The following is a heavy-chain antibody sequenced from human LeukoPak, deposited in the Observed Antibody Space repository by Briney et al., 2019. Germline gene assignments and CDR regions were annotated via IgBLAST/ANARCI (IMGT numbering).Heavy chain of an antibody. CDR3: AKDARRTFGLSSGLYRGSYYFDY. D-gene: IGHD6-19*01. J-gene: IGHJ4*02. V-gene: IGHV3-23*01. CDR1: GFTFSSYA. Sequence: PGGSLRLSCAASGFTFSSYAMNWVRQAPGKGLEWLSAISGRSGSTYYADSVKGRFTISRDNSKNTLFLQVNSLRAEDTAVYYCAKDARRTFGLSSGLYRGSYYFDYWGQGTLVTVSS. CDR2: ISGRSGST.